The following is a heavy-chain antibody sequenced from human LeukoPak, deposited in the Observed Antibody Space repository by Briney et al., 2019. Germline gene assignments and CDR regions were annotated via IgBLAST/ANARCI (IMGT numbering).Heavy chain of an antibody. CDR3: ASGLGYCSSTSCYALGY. J-gene: IGHJ4*02. CDR2: IIPIFGTA. V-gene: IGHV1-69*06. D-gene: IGHD2-2*01. Sequence: SVRVSCKASRYTFTDYYIHWVRQAPGQGLEWMGGIIPIFGTANYAQKFQGRVTITADKSTSTAYMELSSLRSEDTAVYYCASGLGYCSSTSCYALGYWGQGTLVTVSS. CDR1: RYTFTDYY.